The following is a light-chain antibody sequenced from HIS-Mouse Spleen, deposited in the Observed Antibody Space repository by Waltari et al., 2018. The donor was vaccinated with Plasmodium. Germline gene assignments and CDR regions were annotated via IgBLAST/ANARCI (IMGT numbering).Light chain of an antibody. J-gene: IGKJ3*01. V-gene: IGKV3-15*01. CDR1: QSVSSN. CDR2: GAS. Sequence: EIVMTQSPATLSVSPGERATLSCRASQSVSSNLAWYQQKPGQAPRLLLYGASTRATGIPARFSGRGSGTEFTLTISSLQSEDFAVYYCQQYNNWSFTFGPGTKVDIK. CDR3: QQYNNWSFT.